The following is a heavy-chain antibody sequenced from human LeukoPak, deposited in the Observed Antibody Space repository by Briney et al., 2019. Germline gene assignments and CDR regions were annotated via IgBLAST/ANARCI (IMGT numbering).Heavy chain of an antibody. CDR2: ISDSSSYI. Sequence: PGGSLRLSCAVSGFTLSSYNMNWVRQAPGKGLEWVSSISDSSSYIYYADSLKGRFTSSRDNAKHSLYLQMNSLRAEDTAVYYCARGVGGFLDQRGMDVWGKGTTVTVSS. CDR3: ARGVGGFLDQRGMDV. V-gene: IGHV3-21*06. J-gene: IGHJ6*04. CDR1: GFTLSSYN. D-gene: IGHD3/OR15-3a*01.